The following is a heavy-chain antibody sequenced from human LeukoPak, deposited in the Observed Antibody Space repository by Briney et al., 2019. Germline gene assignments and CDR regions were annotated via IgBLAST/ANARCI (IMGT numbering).Heavy chain of an antibody. V-gene: IGHV3-30-3*01. D-gene: IGHD4-17*01. Sequence: GRSLRLSCAASGFTFSSYAMHWVRQAPGKGLEWVAVISYDGSNKYYADSVKGRFTISRDNSKNTLYLQMNSLRAEDTAVYYCARDYGDYEDYYYGMDVWGQGTTVTVSS. CDR1: GFTFSSYA. CDR3: ARDYGDYEDYYYGMDV. J-gene: IGHJ6*02. CDR2: ISYDGSNK.